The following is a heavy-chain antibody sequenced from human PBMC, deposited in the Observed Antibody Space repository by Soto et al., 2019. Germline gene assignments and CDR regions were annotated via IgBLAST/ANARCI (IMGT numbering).Heavy chain of an antibody. V-gene: IGHV4-59*08. CDR1: GGSISTYY. J-gene: IGHJ6*03. Sequence: SETLSLTCTVSGGSISTYYWSWIRQPPGKGLEWIGYIYYNGRTNYNPSLKSRVTISVDTSKNQFSLKLSSVTAADTAVYYCARLNYDFWSGYQAPNYYYYYMDVWGKGTTVTVSS. CDR2: IYYNGRT. D-gene: IGHD3-3*01. CDR3: ARLNYDFWSGYQAPNYYYYYMDV.